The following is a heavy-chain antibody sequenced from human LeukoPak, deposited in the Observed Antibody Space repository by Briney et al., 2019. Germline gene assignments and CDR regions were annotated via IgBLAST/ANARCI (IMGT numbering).Heavy chain of an antibody. V-gene: IGHV4-59*02. D-gene: IGHD7-27*01. Sequence: PSETLSLTCTGSGGSGSDYYWSWIRQSPGKGLEGIGYIYYTGSRSYNPSLRSRVTISADTSKNHFSLKLSSVTAADTAVYYCASRKLGNDYWGQGTLVTVSS. CDR3: ASRKLGNDY. J-gene: IGHJ4*01. CDR2: IYYTGSR. CDR1: GGSGSDYY.